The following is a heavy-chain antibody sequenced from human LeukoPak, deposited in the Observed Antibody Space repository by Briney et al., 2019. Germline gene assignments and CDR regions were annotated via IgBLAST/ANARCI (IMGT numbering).Heavy chain of an antibody. CDR2: IYYSGST. CDR3: ARSSALTFGGVIVNWFDP. V-gene: IGHV4-59*08. D-gene: IGHD3-16*02. Sequence: SENLSLTCTVSGGSISSYYWSWIRQPPGKGLEWIGYIYYSGSTNYNPSLKSRVTISVDTSKNQFSLKLSSVTAADTAVYYCARSSALTFGGVIVNWFDPWGQGTLVTVSS. CDR1: GGSISSYY. J-gene: IGHJ5*02.